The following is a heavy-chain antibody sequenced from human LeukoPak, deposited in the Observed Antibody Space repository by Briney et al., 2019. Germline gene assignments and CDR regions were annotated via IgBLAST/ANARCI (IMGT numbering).Heavy chain of an antibody. CDR3: ARESADGSGSMSY. V-gene: IGHV4-30-4*01. CDR2: IYYSGST. D-gene: IGHD3-10*01. Sequence: SETLSLTCTVSGGSISSGDYYWSWIRQPPGKGLEWIGYIYYSGSTYYNPSLKSRVTISVDTSKNQFSLKLSSVTAADTAVYYCARESADGSGSMSYWGQGTLVTVSS. J-gene: IGHJ4*02. CDR1: GGSISSGDYY.